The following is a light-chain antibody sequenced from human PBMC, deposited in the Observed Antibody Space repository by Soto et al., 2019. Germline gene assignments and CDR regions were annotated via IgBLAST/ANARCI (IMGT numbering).Light chain of an antibody. CDR2: AAS. V-gene: IGKV1-5*01. CDR1: QSISSW. J-gene: IGKJ1*01. Sequence: DIQMTQSPSTLSASVGDRVTLSCRASQSISSWLAWYQQKPGKAPRLLIYAASSLQSGVPSRFSGSGSGTDFTLTISSLQPDDFATYYCQHYNSYSEAFGQGTKVDI. CDR3: QHYNSYSEA.